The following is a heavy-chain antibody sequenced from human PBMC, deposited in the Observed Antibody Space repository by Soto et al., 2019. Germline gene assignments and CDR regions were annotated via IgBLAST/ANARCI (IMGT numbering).Heavy chain of an antibody. V-gene: IGHV1-2*02. D-gene: IGHD3-3*01. CDR2: INPNSGGT. CDR1: GYTFTGYY. J-gene: IGHJ6*02. CDR3: ARGGNFWSGYYDGDGMDV. Sequence: GASVKVSCKASGYTFTGYYMHWVRQAPGQGLEWMGWINPNSGGTNYAQKFQGRVTMTRDTSISTAYMELSRLRSDDAAVYYCARGGNFWSGYYDGDGMDVWGQGTTVTVSS.